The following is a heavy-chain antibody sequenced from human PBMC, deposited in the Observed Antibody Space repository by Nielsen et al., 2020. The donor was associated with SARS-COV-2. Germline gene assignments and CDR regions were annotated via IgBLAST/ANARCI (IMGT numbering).Heavy chain of an antibody. Sequence: SETLSLTCAVSGGSVSSNDWWTWVRQSPGKGLEWIGEVSHIGSTNYSPSLKSRVTLSMDKSRRQFSLRLTSVSAADTAVYFCARGHLVVVPSPILGLGPFFYSFYLDVWGKGTTVIVSS. V-gene: IGHV4-4*02. J-gene: IGHJ6*03. D-gene: IGHD2-2*02. CDR2: VSHIGST. CDR3: ARGHLVVVPSPILGLGPFFYSFYLDV. CDR1: GGSVSSNDW.